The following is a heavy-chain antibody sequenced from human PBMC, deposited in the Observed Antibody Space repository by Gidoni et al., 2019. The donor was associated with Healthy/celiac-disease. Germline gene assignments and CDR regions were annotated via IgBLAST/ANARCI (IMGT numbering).Heavy chain of an antibody. CDR2: IYYSGST. CDR1: GASISSYY. CDR3: ARAGITHYDFWIGY. J-gene: IGHJ4*02. Sequence: QVQLQESGPGLVKPSETLSLTCTVSGASISSYYWSWIRQPPGKGLEWIGYIYYSGSTNYNPSLKSRVTISVDTSKNQFALKLSSVTAADTAVYYCARAGITHYDFWIGYWGQGTLVTVSS. D-gene: IGHD3-3*01. V-gene: IGHV4-59*01.